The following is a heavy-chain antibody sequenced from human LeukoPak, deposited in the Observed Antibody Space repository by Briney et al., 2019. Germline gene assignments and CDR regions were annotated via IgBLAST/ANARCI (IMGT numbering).Heavy chain of an antibody. J-gene: IGHJ6*03. CDR1: GFTFSDCY. CDR2: ISSSGSTI. D-gene: IGHD2-2*01. CDR3: ARDLRSSTSRYYYYYMDV. Sequence: GGSLRLSCAASGFTFSDCYMSWIRQAPGKGLEWVSYISSSGSTIYYADSVKGRFTISRDNAKNSLYLQMNSLRAEDTAVYYCARDLRSSTSRYYYYYMDVWGKGTTVTVSS. V-gene: IGHV3-11*01.